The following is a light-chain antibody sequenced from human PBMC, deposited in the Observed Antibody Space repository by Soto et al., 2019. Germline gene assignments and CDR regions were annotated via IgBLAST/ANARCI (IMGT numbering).Light chain of an antibody. CDR2: DAS. Sequence: DIQMTQPPSSLSASVGDRVTITCRASQSISTYLNWYQQKPGKAPKSMICDASSLQSGVPSRFSGSGSGTDFTLTISSLQPEDFATYYCQQSHGTFGQGTKVEIK. V-gene: IGKV1-39*01. CDR1: QSISTY. CDR3: QQSHGT. J-gene: IGKJ1*01.